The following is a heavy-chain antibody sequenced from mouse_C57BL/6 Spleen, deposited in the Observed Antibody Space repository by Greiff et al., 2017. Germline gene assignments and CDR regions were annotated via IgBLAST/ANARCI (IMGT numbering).Heavy chain of an antibody. D-gene: IGHD4-1*01. Sequence: QVQLQQPGAELVKPGASVKLSCKASGYTFTSYWMHWVKQRPGQGLEWIGMIHPNSGSTNYNEKFKSKATLTVDKSSSTASLQRSSLTSEDSAVYYSAREWDWFAYWGQGTLVTVSA. V-gene: IGHV1-64*01. J-gene: IGHJ3*01. CDR1: GYTFTSYW. CDR3: AREWDWFAY. CDR2: IHPNSGST.